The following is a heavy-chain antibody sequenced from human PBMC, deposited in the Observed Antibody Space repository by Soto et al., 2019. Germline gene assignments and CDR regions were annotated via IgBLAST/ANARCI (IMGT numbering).Heavy chain of an antibody. D-gene: IGHD2-21*02. Sequence: QVQLVQSGAEVKKPGSSVKVSCKASGGTFSSYAISWVRQAPGQGLEWMGGIIPIFGTANYAQKFQGRVTITADESTSTAYMELSSLRSEDTAVYYCARDRLDVVVTAPQDYFDYWGQGTLVTVSS. CDR1: GGTFSSYA. CDR2: IIPIFGTA. V-gene: IGHV1-69*01. J-gene: IGHJ4*02. CDR3: ARDRLDVVVTAPQDYFDY.